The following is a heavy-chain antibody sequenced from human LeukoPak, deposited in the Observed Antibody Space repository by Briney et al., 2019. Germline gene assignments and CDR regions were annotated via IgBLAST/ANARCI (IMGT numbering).Heavy chain of an antibody. CDR1: GYTLTSFA. CDR2: LNAANGNS. CDR3: ARDGKHIAVPGVRYPMDV. J-gene: IGHJ6*02. Sequence: GASVKVSCKASGYTLTSFAMHWVRQAPGHRLGWMGRLNAANGNSQYSQKFQDRVTITSDASANTAYMELSSLRSEDTAVYYCARDGKHIAVPGVRYPMDVWGQGTTITVS. V-gene: IGHV1-3*01. D-gene: IGHD6-19*01.